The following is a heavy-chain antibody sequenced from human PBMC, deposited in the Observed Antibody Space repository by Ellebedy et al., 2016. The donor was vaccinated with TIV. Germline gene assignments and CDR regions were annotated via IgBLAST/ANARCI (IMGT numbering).Heavy chain of an antibody. CDR3: ARDRCSGGSCYLLNY. J-gene: IGHJ4*02. D-gene: IGHD2-15*01. Sequence: GESLKISCAASGFTFSSYAMHWVRQAPGKGLEYVSAISSNGGSTYYANSVKGRFPISRDTSKNTLYLQMGSLRAEDMAVYYCARDRCSGGSCYLLNYWGQGTLVTVSS. V-gene: IGHV3-64*01. CDR2: ISSNGGST. CDR1: GFTFSSYA.